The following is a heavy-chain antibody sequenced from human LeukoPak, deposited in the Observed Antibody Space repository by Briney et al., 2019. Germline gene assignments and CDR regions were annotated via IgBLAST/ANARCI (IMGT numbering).Heavy chain of an antibody. Sequence: SVKVSCKASGGTFSSYASSWVRQAPGQGLEWMGGIIPIFGTANYAQKFRGRVTITADESTSTAYMELSSLRSEDTAVYYCARKRAGTSLMDYYGMDVWGKGTTVTVSS. D-gene: IGHD6-13*01. CDR3: ARKRAGTSLMDYYGMDV. V-gene: IGHV1-69*13. CDR2: IIPIFGTA. J-gene: IGHJ6*04. CDR1: GGTFSSYA.